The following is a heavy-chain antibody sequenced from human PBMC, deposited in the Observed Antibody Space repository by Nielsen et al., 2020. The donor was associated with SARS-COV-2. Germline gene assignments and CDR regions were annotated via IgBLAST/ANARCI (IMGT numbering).Heavy chain of an antibody. CDR3: ARGGRITFGGADDAFDI. Sequence: SQTLSLTCSVSGGSISSGGYSWSWIRQPPGKGLEWIGYIYHSGRTYYNPSLKSRVTISVDRSKNQFSLKLSSVTATDTAVYYCARGGRITFGGADDAFDIWGQGTMVTVSS. CDR1: GGSISSGGYS. J-gene: IGHJ3*02. V-gene: IGHV4-30-2*01. D-gene: IGHD3-16*01. CDR2: IYHSGRT.